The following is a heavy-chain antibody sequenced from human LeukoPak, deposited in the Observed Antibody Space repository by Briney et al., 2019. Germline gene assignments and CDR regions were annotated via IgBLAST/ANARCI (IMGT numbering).Heavy chain of an antibody. J-gene: IGHJ4*02. CDR1: GFTVSSTY. D-gene: IGHD2-15*01. V-gene: IGHV3-53*01. CDR2: IYSGGNI. Sequence: GGSLRLSCAASGFTVSSTYMSWVRQAPGKGLEWVSVIYSGGNIYYIDSVKGRFTISRDTFKNTLYLQMNSLRAEDTAVYFCASRHCSGGGCYFAGADPFDYWGQGTLVTVSS. CDR3: ASRHCSGGGCYFAGADPFDY.